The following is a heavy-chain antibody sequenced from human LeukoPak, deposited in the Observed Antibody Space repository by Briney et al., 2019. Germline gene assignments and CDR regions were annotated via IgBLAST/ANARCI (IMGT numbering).Heavy chain of an antibody. CDR1: GFTFSSYA. V-gene: IGHV3-23*01. CDR3: ARGGILVYYYYGMDV. Sequence: GGSLRLSCATSGFTFSSYAMSWVRQAPGKGLEWVSAISGSGGSTYYADSVEGRFTISRDNSKNTLYLQMNSLRAEDTAVYYCARGGILVYYYYGMDVWGKGTTVTVSS. CDR2: ISGSGGST. J-gene: IGHJ6*04. D-gene: IGHD1-14*01.